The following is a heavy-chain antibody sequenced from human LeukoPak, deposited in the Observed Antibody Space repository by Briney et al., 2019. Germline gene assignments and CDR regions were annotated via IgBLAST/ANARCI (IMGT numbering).Heavy chain of an antibody. CDR1: GYTFTSYY. Sequence: ASVKVSCKASGYTFTSYYMHWVRQAPGQGLEWMGITNPSGGSTSYAQKFQGRVTMTRDTSTSTVYMELSSLRSEDTAVYYCARVYDSSGYYRGDAFDIWGQGTMVTVSS. D-gene: IGHD3-22*01. V-gene: IGHV1-46*01. CDR3: ARVYDSSGYYRGDAFDI. J-gene: IGHJ3*02. CDR2: TNPSGGST.